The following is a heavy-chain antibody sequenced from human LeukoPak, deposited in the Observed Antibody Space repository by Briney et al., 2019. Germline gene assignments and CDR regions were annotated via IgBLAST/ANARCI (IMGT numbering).Heavy chain of an antibody. D-gene: IGHD2-15*01. J-gene: IGHJ4*02. CDR2: FSGSDGNT. Sequence: PGGSLRLSCAASGFTFSNSVVSWVRQAPGKGLEWVSSFSGSDGNTHHADSVKGRFTISRDNAKNSLYLQMNSLRAEDTAVYYCARGYCIGPSCHSLYFDNWGQGTLVTVPS. CDR3: ARGYCIGPSCHSLYFDN. V-gene: IGHV3-23*01. CDR1: GFTFSNSV.